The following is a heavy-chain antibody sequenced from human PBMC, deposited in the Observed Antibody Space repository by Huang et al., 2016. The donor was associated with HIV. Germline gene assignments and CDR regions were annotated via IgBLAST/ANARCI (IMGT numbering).Heavy chain of an antibody. D-gene: IGHD6-19*01. CDR1: GFTFSDHY. CDR2: SKNEVRSYTT. J-gene: IGHJ6*02. V-gene: IGHV3-72*01. Sequence: EVQLVESGGGLVQPGGSLRLSCAASGFTFSDHYMDWVRKGPGTGEDVVGRSKNEVRSYTTEYAASVKGRFTISRDDSDTSLYLQMNSLRTEDSAVYYCTGALASDTGMDVWGQGTTVTVSS. CDR3: TGALASDTGMDV.